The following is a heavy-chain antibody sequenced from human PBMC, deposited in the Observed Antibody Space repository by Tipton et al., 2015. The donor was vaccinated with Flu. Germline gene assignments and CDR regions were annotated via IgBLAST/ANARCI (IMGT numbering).Heavy chain of an antibody. CDR2: INHSGST. D-gene: IGHD3-9*01. V-gene: IGHV4-39*07. CDR1: GGSVSSGSYY. CDR3: ARVRGLGLRLVPFLLDP. Sequence: TLSLTCTVSGGSVSSGSYYWSWIRQPPGKGLEWIGEINHSGSTNYNPSLKSRVTISVDTSKNQFSLKLSSVTAADTAVYYCARVRGLGLRLVPFLLDPWGQGTLVTVSS. J-gene: IGHJ5*02.